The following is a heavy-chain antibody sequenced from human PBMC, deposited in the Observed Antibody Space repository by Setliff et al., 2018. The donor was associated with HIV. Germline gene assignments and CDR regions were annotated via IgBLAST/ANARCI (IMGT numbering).Heavy chain of an antibody. CDR3: ARGSDCDATTCGDYYYMDV. CDR1: GGSISNHY. Sequence: SETLSLTCTVSGGSISNHYWSWIRQPPGKGLEWIGRIYTSGSTNYNPSLKSRVTISVDTSKNQLSLTLTSVTAADTAVYYCARGSDCDATTCGDYYYMDVWGKGTTVTVSS. CDR2: IYTSGST. J-gene: IGHJ6*03. V-gene: IGHV4-4*07. D-gene: IGHD2-2*01.